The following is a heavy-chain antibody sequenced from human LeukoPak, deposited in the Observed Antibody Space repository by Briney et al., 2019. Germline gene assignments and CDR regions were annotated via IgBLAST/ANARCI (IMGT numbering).Heavy chain of an antibody. Sequence: GESRKISCKGSGYSFTSYWIGWVRQMPGKGLEWMGIIYPGDSDTRYSPSFQGQVTISADKSISTAYLQWSSLKASDSAMYYCARRGYCTKGVCTLDYWGQGTLVTVSS. J-gene: IGHJ4*02. CDR1: GYSFTSYW. CDR3: ARRGYCTKGVCTLDY. V-gene: IGHV5-51*01. CDR2: IYPGDSDT. D-gene: IGHD2-8*01.